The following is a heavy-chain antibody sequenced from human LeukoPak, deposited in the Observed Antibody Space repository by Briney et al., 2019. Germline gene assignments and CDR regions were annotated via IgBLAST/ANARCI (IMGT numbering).Heavy chain of an antibody. V-gene: IGHV3-53*01. J-gene: IGHJ4*02. Sequence: GGSLRLSCTVSGFTVSSNSMSWVRQAPGKGLEWVSFIYSGGNTHYSDSVKGRFTISRDNAKNTLYLQMNSLRAEDTAVYYCARDLDRYYFDYWGQGTLVTVSS. CDR2: IYSGGNT. CDR1: GFTVSSNS. CDR3: ARDLDRYYFDY.